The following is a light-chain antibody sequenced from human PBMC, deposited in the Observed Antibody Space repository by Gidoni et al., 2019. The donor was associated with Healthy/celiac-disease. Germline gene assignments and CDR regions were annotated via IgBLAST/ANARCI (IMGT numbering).Light chain of an antibody. J-gene: IGKJ2*01. Sequence: DIQMTQSPSSMSASVGDRVTITCRASQSISSYLIWYQQKPGKAPKLLSYAASSLQSGVPSRFSGSGSGTDVTLTISSLQPEDFATYYCQQSYSTPEYTFXQXTKLEIK. CDR1: QSISSY. CDR2: AAS. CDR3: QQSYSTPEYT. V-gene: IGKV1-39*01.